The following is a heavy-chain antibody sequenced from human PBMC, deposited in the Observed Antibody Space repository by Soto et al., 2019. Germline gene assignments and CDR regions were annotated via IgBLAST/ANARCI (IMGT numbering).Heavy chain of an antibody. CDR2: VYYTGTT. CDR3: ARDTVLTGMFDL. V-gene: IGHV4-59*01. Sequence: ETLSLTCTVSGGSIGSYHWSWVRQPPGKGLEWIASVYYTGTTNYNPSLGSRVTISIDAPENQIPLKLTSVTAADTAFYYCARDTVLTGMFDLWGQGTLVTVSS. CDR1: GGSIGSYH. J-gene: IGHJ5*02. D-gene: IGHD4-17*01.